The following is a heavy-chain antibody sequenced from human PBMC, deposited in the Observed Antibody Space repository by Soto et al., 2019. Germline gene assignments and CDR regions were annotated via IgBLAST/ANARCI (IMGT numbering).Heavy chain of an antibody. CDR3: STGGKYYGMDV. J-gene: IGHJ6*02. Sequence: GGSLRLSCAASGFTFSNAWMSWVRHGPGKGLEWVGRIKSKTDGGTTDYAAPVKGRFTVSRDDSKNILYLQMNSLKTEDTAVYYCSTGGKYYGMDVWGQGTTVTV. CDR2: IKSKTDGGTT. V-gene: IGHV3-15*01. CDR1: GFTFSNAW. D-gene: IGHD1-26*01.